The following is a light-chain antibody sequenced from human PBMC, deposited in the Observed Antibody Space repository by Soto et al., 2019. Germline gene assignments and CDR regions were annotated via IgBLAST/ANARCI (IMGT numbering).Light chain of an antibody. Sequence: DIQMTQSPSSLSASVGDRVTITCRASQGISNSLAWYQQNAGKSPKLLIYAASNLQSGVPSRFSGSGSGTDFSLTISSLQPEDVATYYCQTYNSAGVTFGGGTKVEIK. CDR2: AAS. CDR3: QTYNSAGVT. V-gene: IGKV1-27*01. CDR1: QGISNS. J-gene: IGKJ4*01.